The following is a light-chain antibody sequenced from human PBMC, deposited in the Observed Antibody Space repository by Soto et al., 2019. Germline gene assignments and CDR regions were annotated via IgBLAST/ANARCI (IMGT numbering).Light chain of an antibody. CDR3: LLVYSGVVV. V-gene: IGLV7-46*01. J-gene: IGLJ2*01. Sequence: QAVVTQEPSLTVSPGGTVTLTCGSSTGAVTSGHYPFWFQQKPGQAPRTLIYDTNNKHSWTPARFSGSLLGGKAALTLSGAQTDDEADYYCLLVYSGVVVFGGGTKLTVL. CDR2: DTN. CDR1: TGAVTSGHY.